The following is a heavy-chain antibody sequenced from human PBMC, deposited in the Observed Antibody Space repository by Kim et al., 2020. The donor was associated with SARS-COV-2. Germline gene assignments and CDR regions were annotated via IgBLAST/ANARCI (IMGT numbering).Heavy chain of an antibody. CDR3: ARGSSWYSSRLLMYYFDY. J-gene: IGHJ4*02. CDR1: GGSFSGYY. V-gene: IGHV4-34*01. CDR2: INHSGST. Sequence: SETLSLTCAVYGGSFSGYYWSWIRQPPGKGLEWIGEINHSGSTNYNPSLKSRVTISVDTSKNQFSLKLSSVTAADTAVYYCARGSSWYSSRLLMYYFDYWGQGTLVTVSS. D-gene: IGHD6-13*01.